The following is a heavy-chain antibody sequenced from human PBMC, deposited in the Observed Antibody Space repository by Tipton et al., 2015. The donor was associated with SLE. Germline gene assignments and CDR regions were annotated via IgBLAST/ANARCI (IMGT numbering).Heavy chain of an antibody. CDR1: GASITSGVFY. Sequence: TLSLTCSVSGASITSGVFYGTWIRQPPGKGLERIGYNFHSGATYYNPSLTSRIIISLDTSENQFSLTLNSGNAADPALYYCARGQGRGHSSPIDSWGQGTLDTVPS. CDR3: ARGQGRGHSSPIDS. CDR2: NFHSGAT. V-gene: IGHV4-30-4*08. J-gene: IGHJ4*02. D-gene: IGHD3-10*01.